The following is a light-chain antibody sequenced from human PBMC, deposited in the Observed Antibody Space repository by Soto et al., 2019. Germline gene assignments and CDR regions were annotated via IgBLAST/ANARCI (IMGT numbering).Light chain of an antibody. V-gene: IGLV1-44*01. J-gene: IGLJ3*02. Sequence: QSVLTQPPSASGTPGQRVDISCSGSSSNIGSRTVSWYQQLPGTAPKLLIYTNNQRSSGVPDRISGSKSGTSASLAISGLQSDDESTYYCAAWDDSLNGWVFGGGTKLTVL. CDR2: TNN. CDR3: AAWDDSLNGWV. CDR1: SSNIGSRT.